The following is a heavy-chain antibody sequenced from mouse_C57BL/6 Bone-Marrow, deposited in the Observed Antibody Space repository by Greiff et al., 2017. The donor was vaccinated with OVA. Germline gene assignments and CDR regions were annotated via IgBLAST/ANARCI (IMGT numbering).Heavy chain of an antibody. CDR1: GYTFTDYY. Sequence: VQLQQSGPVLVKPGASVKMSCKASGYTFTDYYMNWVKQSHGKSLAWIGVINPYNGGTSYNQKFKGKATLTVDKSSSPAYMERNSLTSEDSAVYYGARASWLLRWFAYWGQGTLVTVSA. J-gene: IGHJ3*01. D-gene: IGHD2-3*01. V-gene: IGHV1-19*01. CDR3: ARASWLLRWFAY. CDR2: INPYNGGT.